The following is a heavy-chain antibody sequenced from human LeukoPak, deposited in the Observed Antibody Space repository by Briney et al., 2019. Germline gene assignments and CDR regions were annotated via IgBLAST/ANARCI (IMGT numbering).Heavy chain of an antibody. CDR1: GYTFTGYY. CDR3: AXXXXDTSARD. CDR2: INPNSGGR. D-gene: IGHD3-22*01. V-gene: IGHV1-2*02. Sequence: EASVKVSCKASGYTFTGYYIHWMRQAPGQGLEWMGWINPNSGGRNYAQKFQGRVTLTRDTSISTAYMELSRLRSDDTAVYYCAXXXXDTSARDWGQGTLVTVS. J-gene: IGHJ4*02.